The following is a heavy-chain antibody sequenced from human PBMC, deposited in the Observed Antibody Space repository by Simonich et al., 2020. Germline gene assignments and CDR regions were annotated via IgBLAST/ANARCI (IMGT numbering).Heavy chain of an antibody. Sequence: QVQLQESGPGLVKPSETLSLTCAVSGYSISSGYYWGWIRQPPGKGLEWIGSIYHTGSTYYYPTLKSRVTISVDTSKNQVSLKRSSVTAADTAVYYCARVGYSNYYYYGMDVWGQGTTVTVSS. J-gene: IGHJ6*02. CDR3: ARVGYSNYYYYGMDV. CDR1: GYSISSGYY. D-gene: IGHD6-13*01. CDR2: IYHTGST. V-gene: IGHV4-38-2*01.